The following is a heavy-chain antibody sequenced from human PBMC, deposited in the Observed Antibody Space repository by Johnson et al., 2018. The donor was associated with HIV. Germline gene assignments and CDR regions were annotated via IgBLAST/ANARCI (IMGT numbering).Heavy chain of an antibody. CDR2: ISWNGGST. V-gene: IGHV3-9*01. CDR3: ARDNGEDAFDI. D-gene: IGHD4-17*01. Sequence: VQLVESGGGLVQPGRSLRLSCAASGFTFDDYAMYWVRQAPGKGLEWVSGISWNGGSTGYADSVKGRFTISRDNAKNSLYLQMNSLRAGDTPVYYCARDNGEDAFDIWGQGTMVTVSS. J-gene: IGHJ3*02. CDR1: GFTFDDYA.